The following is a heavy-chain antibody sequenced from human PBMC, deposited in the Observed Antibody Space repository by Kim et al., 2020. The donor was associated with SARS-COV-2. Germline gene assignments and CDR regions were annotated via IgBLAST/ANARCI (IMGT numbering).Heavy chain of an antibody. D-gene: IGHD3-3*01. CDR3: TRDSGGAQYYDFWSGLQGAFDI. J-gene: IGHJ3*02. CDR2: IRSKAYGGTT. Sequence: GGSLRLSCTASGFTFGDYAMSWVRQAPGKGLEWVGFIRSKAYGGTTEYAASVKGRFTISRDDSKSIAYLQMNSLKTEDTAVYYCTRDSGGAQYYDFWSGLQGAFDIWGQGTMVTVSS. V-gene: IGHV3-49*04. CDR1: GFTFGDYA.